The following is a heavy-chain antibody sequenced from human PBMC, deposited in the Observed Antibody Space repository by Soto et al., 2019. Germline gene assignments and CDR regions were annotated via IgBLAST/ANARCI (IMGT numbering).Heavy chain of an antibody. J-gene: IGHJ4*02. Sequence: QLQESGPGLVKPSETLSLTCSVSGDSINSDKYYWGWIRQPPGKGLEWIGSIYYRGNTYYNPSRKTRVTIFLDKSKSQFSMMLNSVTAADSGVYFCAGLYGLASISYSFDFGGQGAQVTVSS. CDR1: GDSINSDKYY. D-gene: IGHD3-9*01. CDR3: AGLYGLASISYSFDF. V-gene: IGHV4-39*01. CDR2: IYYRGNT.